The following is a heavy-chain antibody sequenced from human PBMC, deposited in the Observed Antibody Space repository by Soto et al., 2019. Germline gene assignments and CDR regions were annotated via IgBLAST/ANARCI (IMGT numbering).Heavy chain of an antibody. CDR2: IYSGGST. D-gene: IGHD2-8*01. CDR3: ARDLTSMRGYYGMDV. Sequence: EVQLVESGGGLVQPGGSLRLSCAASGFTVSSNYMSWVRQAPGKGLEWVSVIYSGGSTYYADSVKGRFTISRDNSKNTLYLQMNSLRAEDTAVYYCARDLTSMRGYYGMDVWGQGTTVTVSS. CDR1: GFTVSSNY. J-gene: IGHJ6*02. V-gene: IGHV3-66*01.